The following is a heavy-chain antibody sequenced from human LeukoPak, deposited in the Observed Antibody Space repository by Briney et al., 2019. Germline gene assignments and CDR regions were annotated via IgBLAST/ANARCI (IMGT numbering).Heavy chain of an antibody. D-gene: IGHD1-14*01. V-gene: IGHV3-23*01. CDR1: GFTFSTCA. CDR2: ISGTTSGT. CDR3: AKVRTYFYHGLDL. J-gene: IGHJ6*02. Sequence: GGSLRLSCAASGFTFSTCAMSWVRQAPGKGLEWVSGISGTTSGTYYADSVKGRFTISRDNSKNTLFLQVNSLRAEDTAVYYCAKVRTYFYHGLDLWGQGTTATVSS.